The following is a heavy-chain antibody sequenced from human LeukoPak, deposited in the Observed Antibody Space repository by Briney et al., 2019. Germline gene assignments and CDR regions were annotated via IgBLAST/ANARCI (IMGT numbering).Heavy chain of an antibody. CDR3: AKGSLHYYDTSGYYS. V-gene: IGHV3-23*01. CDR2: ITGSGGST. J-gene: IGHJ4*02. CDR1: GFTFSNYA. D-gene: IGHD3-22*01. Sequence: GGSLRLSCAASGFTFSNYAMNWVRQAPGKGLEWVSGITGSGGSTYYADSVKGRFTISRDNSKNTLYLQMSSLRVEDTAVYYCAKGSLHYYDTSGYYSWGQGTLVTVSS.